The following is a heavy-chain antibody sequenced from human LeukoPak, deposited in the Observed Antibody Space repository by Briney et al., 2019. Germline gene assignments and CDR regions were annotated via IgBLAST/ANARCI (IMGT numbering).Heavy chain of an antibody. Sequence: ASVKVSCKASGYTFTSYYMHWVRQAPGQGLEWMGIINPSGGSTSYAQKFQGRVTMTRDTSTSTVYMELSSLRSEDTAVYYCASPPLAYYYDSSGYLGYWGQGTLVTVPS. D-gene: IGHD3-22*01. CDR3: ASPPLAYYYDSSGYLGY. J-gene: IGHJ4*02. V-gene: IGHV1-46*01. CDR1: GYTFTSYY. CDR2: INPSGGST.